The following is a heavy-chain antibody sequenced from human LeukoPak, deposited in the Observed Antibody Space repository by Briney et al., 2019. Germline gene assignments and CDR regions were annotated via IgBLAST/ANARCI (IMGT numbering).Heavy chain of an antibody. D-gene: IGHD3-10*01. V-gene: IGHV4-39*01. CDR1: GGSISSSSYY. Sequence: KPSETLSLTCTVSGGSISSSSYYWGWIRQPPGKGLEWIGSIYYSGNTYYNPSLKSRVAISVDMSKNQFSLKLSSVTAADTAVYYCARHRGPSSADSPNCFDPWGRGTLVTVSS. CDR3: ARHRGPSSADSPNCFDP. CDR2: IYYSGNT. J-gene: IGHJ5*02.